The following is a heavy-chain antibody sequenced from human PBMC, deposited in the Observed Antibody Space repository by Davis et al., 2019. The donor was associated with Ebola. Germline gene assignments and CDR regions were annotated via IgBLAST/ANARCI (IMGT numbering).Heavy chain of an antibody. CDR3: ARGTGTFDY. CDR2: IYYSGST. V-gene: IGHV4-30-4*08. CDR1: GGSISSGDYY. J-gene: IGHJ4*02. Sequence: PSETLSLTCTVSGGSISSGDYYWSWIRQPPGKGLEWIGYIYYSGSTYYNPSLKSRVTISIDTSKNQFSLKLTSVTAADTAVYYCARGTGTFDYWGQGTLVTVSS. D-gene: IGHD7-27*01.